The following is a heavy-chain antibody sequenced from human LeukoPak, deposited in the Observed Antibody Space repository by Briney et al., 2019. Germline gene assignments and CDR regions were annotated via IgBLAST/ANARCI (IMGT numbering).Heavy chain of an antibody. V-gene: IGHV3-23*01. CDR3: AKSPVSSCRGSFCYPFDY. Sequence: GGSLRLSCAASGFTFSNYGMGWVRQAPGKGLEWVSAISGSGVTTYYADSVKGRFTISRDNSKHTLYLQMNSLRAEDTAVYFCAKSPVSSCRGSFCYPFDYWGQGNLVTVSS. J-gene: IGHJ4*02. CDR1: GFTFSNYG. CDR2: ISGSGVTT. D-gene: IGHD2-15*01.